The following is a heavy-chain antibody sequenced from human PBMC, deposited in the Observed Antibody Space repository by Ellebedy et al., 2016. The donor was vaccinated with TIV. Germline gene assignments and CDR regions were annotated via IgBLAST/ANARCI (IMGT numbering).Heavy chain of an antibody. Sequence: PGGSLRLSCAASGFTFGLYNMNWVRQAPGKGLEWVSFISGTGAIFQADSVKGRFPISRDNARNSRYLQMNRLREEDTAVYYCARDSAIQYDHWGQGTLVTVSS. D-gene: IGHD3-10*01. J-gene: IGHJ4*02. CDR2: ISGTGAI. V-gene: IGHV3-48*02. CDR3: ARDSAIQYDH. CDR1: GFTFGLYN.